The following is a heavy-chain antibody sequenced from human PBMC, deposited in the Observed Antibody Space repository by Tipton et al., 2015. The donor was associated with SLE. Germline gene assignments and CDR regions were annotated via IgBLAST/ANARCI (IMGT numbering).Heavy chain of an antibody. V-gene: IGHV4-59*01. CDR1: GGSISSYY. J-gene: IGHJ5*02. CDR2: IYYSGST. Sequence: TLSLTCTVSGGSISSYYWSWIRQPPGKGLGWIGYIYYSGSTNYNPSLKSRVTISVDTSKNQFSLKLSSVTAADTAVYYCASRTTVFWFDPWGQGTLVTVSS. CDR3: ASRTTVFWFDP. D-gene: IGHD4-17*01.